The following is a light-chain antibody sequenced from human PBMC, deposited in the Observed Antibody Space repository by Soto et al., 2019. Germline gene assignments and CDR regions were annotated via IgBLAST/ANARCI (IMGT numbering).Light chain of an antibody. CDR2: EVF. Sequence: QSALTQPPSASGSLGQSVTISCTGTRNDVGAFNYVSWYQQNPGRAPKLLIYEVFKRPSGVPDRFSGSKSGNTASLTVSGLHADDEADYYCSSYAVSNSLLFGGGTKLTVL. CDR3: SSYAVSNSLL. CDR1: RNDVGAFNY. V-gene: IGLV2-8*01. J-gene: IGLJ2*01.